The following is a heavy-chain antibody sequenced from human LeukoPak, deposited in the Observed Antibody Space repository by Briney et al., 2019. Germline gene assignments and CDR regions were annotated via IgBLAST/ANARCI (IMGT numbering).Heavy chain of an antibody. CDR1: GVSITSYK. V-gene: IGHV4-4*09. CDR3: ATSYDNKIVPYDC. J-gene: IGHJ4*02. Sequence: SETLSLTCTVSGVSITSYKWSWLRQSPGKGLEWIGFISTSGRTDYNPSLTSRVAMSVDTSRSEVSLRLSSVTAEDTAVYYCATSYDNKIVPYDCWGQGILVTVSS. CDR2: ISTSGRT. D-gene: IGHD3-9*01.